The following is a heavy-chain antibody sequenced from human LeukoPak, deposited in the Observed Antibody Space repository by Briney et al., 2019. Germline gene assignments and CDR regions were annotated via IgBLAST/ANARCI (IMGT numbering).Heavy chain of an antibody. CDR1: GGSISSYY. J-gene: IGHJ3*01. CDR3: ARDWALQWFGDAFDF. Sequence: PSETLSLTCTVSGGSISSYYWSWIRQPPGKGLEWIGSIYHSGSTYYNPSLKSRVTISADTSKNQFSLRLSSVTAADTAVYYCARDWALQWFGDAFDFWGQGTMVTVSS. D-gene: IGHD3-10*01. V-gene: IGHV4-38-2*02. CDR2: IYHSGST.